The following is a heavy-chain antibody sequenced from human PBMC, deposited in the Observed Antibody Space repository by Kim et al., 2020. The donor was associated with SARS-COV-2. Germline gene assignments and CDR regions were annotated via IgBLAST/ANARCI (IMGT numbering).Heavy chain of an antibody. D-gene: IGHD6-19*01. Sequence: SETLSLTCTVSGYSISSGYYWGWIRQPPGKGLEWIGSIYHSGSTYYNPSLKSRVTISVDTSKNQFSLKLSSVTAADTAVYYCAAGYSSGWYVLDGYWGQGTLVTVSS. CDR2: IYHSGST. J-gene: IGHJ4*02. CDR1: GYSISSGYY. V-gene: IGHV4-38-2*02. CDR3: AAGYSSGWYVLDGY.